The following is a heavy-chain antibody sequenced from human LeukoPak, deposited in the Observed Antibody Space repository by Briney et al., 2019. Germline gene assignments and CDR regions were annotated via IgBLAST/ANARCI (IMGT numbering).Heavy chain of an antibody. J-gene: IGHJ6*04. CDR1: GFTFSSYG. CDR2: IWYDGSNK. D-gene: IGHD5-12*01. V-gene: IGHV3-33*01. Sequence: GGSLRLSCAASGFTFSSYGMHWVRQAPGKGLEWVAVIWYDGSNKYYADSVKGRFTISRDNSKNTLYLQMNSLRAEDTAVYYCAREGAYIVATTYTYYYYGMDVWGKGTTVTVSS. CDR3: AREGAYIVATTYTYYYYGMDV.